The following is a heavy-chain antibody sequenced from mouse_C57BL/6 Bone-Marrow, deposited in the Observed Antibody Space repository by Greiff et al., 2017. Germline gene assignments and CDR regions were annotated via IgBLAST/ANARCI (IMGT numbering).Heavy chain of an antibody. V-gene: IGHV1-85*01. CDR1: GYTFTSYD. CDR3: ARPPYGSSPSFAY. D-gene: IGHD1-1*01. Sequence: QVQLQQSGPELVKPGASVKLSCKASGYTFTSYDINWVKQRPGQGLEWIGWIYPRDGSTKYNEKFKGQATLPVDTSSSTAYMELHSLTSEDSAVYFCARPPYGSSPSFAYWGQGTLGTVSA. CDR2: IYPRDGST. J-gene: IGHJ3*01.